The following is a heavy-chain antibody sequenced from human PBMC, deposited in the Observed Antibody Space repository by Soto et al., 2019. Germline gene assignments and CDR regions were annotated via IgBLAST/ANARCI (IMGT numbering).Heavy chain of an antibody. D-gene: IGHD3-3*01. CDR2: IWYDGSNK. Sequence: GVSLRLSCAASGFTFSSYGMHWVRQAPGKGLEWVAVIWYDGSNKYYADSVKGRFTISRDNSKNTLYLQMNSLRAEDTAVYYCARDGTYYDFWSGLPNREPLDYWGQGTLVTVSS. J-gene: IGHJ4*02. V-gene: IGHV3-33*01. CDR1: GFTFSSYG. CDR3: ARDGTYYDFWSGLPNREPLDY.